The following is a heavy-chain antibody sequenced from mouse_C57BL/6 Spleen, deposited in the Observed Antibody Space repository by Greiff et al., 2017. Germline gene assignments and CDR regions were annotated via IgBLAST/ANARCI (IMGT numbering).Heavy chain of an antibody. CDR1: GYTFTSYT. D-gene: IGHD1-1*01. Sequence: VMLVESGAELARPGASVKMSCKASGYTFTSYTMHWVKQRPGQGLEWIGYINPSSGYTKYNQKFKDKATLTADKSSSTAYMQLSSLTSEDSAVYYCAREYYGSRPSYAMDYWGQGTSVTVSS. CDR3: AREYYGSRPSYAMDY. CDR2: INPSSGYT. J-gene: IGHJ4*01. V-gene: IGHV1-4*01.